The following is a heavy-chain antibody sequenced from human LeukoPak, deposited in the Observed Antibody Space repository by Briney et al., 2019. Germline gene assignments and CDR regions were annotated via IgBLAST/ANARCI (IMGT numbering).Heavy chain of an antibody. J-gene: IGHJ4*02. D-gene: IGHD6-13*01. CDR1: GGSISTYY. Sequence: PSETLSLTCTASGGSISTYYWSWIRQPPGKGLEWIGYIYYSGITNYNPSLKSRATISVDTSKNQFSLKLSSVTAADTAVYYCAKRGSNTWSDFDYWGQGTLVTVSS. CDR3: AKRGSNTWSDFDY. CDR2: IYYSGIT. V-gene: IGHV4-59*08.